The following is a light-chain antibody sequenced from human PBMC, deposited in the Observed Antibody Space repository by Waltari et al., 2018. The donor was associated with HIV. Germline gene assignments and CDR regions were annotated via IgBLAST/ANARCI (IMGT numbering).Light chain of an antibody. J-gene: IGLJ2*01. CDR3: ASWDDSLNGPV. Sequence: QSVLTQPPSTSGTPGQRVTISCSGSSSNIGSNTVSWFQQLPGKAPKVLIYGKNRRPSGGPDRFSGSKSGTSASLAIGGLQSEDEADYYCASWDDSLNGPVFGGGTTLTVL. CDR2: GKN. CDR1: SSNIGSNT. V-gene: IGLV1-44*01.